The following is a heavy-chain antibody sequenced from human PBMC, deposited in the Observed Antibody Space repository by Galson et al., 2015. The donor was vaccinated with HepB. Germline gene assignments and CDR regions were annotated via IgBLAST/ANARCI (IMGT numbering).Heavy chain of an antibody. D-gene: IGHD3-22*01. Sequence: SLRLSCAASGFTFSNAWMNWVRQAPGKGLEWVGRIKSKTDGGTPEYAGPEKGRFTISRDDSRNTLYLHINSLKIEDTAVYYCTADPPYYEQNRGDRWGQGTLVAVSA. V-gene: IGHV3-15*07. CDR2: IKSKTDGGTP. J-gene: IGHJ4*02. CDR1: GFTFSNAW. CDR3: TADPPYYEQNRGDR.